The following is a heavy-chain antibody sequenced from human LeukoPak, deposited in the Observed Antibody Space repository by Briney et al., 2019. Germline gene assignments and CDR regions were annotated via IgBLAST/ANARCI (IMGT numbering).Heavy chain of an antibody. CDR1: GGSISSNY. CDR3: AGASRVRLDY. CDR2: IYNSGST. D-gene: IGHD4/OR15-4a*01. Sequence: PSETLSLTCTVSGGSISSNYWSWIRQPPGKGLEWIGYIYNSGSTIYNPSLKSRVTISVDTSKNQFSLKLSSVTAADTAVYYCAGASRVRLDYWGQGTLVPVSS. V-gene: IGHV4-59*01. J-gene: IGHJ4*02.